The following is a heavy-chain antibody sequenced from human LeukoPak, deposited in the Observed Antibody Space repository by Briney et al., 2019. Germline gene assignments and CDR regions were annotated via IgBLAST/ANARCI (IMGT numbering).Heavy chain of an antibody. D-gene: IGHD6-19*01. CDR1: GGSISSTRCY. CDR3: ARPTAVSGLDSAFDI. J-gene: IGHJ3*02. CDR2: IYYTGST. Sequence: SETLSLTCTVYGGSISSTRCYWLWTRQGPGKGLEWIGTIYYTGSTYYNPSLQSRVTISIATPQNQLSLKLSSVTAADTAVYYCARPTAVSGLDSAFDIWGQGTMVTVSS. V-gene: IGHV4-39*07.